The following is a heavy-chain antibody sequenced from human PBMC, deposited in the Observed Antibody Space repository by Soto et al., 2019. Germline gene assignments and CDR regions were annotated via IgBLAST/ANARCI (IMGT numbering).Heavy chain of an antibody. V-gene: IGHV3-23*01. D-gene: IGHD3-22*01. CDR2: ISGSGDNT. J-gene: IGHJ3*02. Sequence: GGSLRLSCAVSGFPFRSYAMSWVRQAPGKGLEWGSAISGSGDNTYLADSVKGRFNISRDNSKNTLYLQMNSLRAKETAVCYCAGGGYYYDSSDSDALASWGRGTMFTVAS. CDR3: AGGGYYYDSSDSDALAS. CDR1: GFPFRSYA.